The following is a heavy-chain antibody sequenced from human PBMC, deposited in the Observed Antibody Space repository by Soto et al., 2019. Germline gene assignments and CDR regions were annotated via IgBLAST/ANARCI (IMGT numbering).Heavy chain of an antibody. CDR3: ARQGFGPLHGLVDV. Sequence: QVQLQESGPGLVKPSETLSLSCTVSGGSISSYSWSWFRQSPGKRMEWIGYVHHSWGSSYNPSLQSRVAISLDTSKSQFSLKVTSVTATDTAVYYCARQGFGPLHGLVDVWGQGTRVTVSS. V-gene: IGHV4-59*08. D-gene: IGHD3-10*01. CDR1: GGSISSYS. J-gene: IGHJ6*02. CDR2: VHHSWGS.